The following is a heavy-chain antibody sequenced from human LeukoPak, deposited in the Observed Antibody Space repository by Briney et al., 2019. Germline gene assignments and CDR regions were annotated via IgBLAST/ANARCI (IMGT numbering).Heavy chain of an antibody. CDR3: ARVGEDVEMTPIPLDY. D-gene: IGHD5-24*01. J-gene: IGHJ4*02. CDR2: ISSSGNTM. V-gene: IGHV3-11*04. CDR1: GVTFSDYY. Sequence: GGSLRLSCAASGVTFSDYYMSWIRQAPGKGLEWVSYISSSGNTMYYADSVKGRFTISRDNAKNSLYLQMNSLRADDTALYYCARVGEDVEMTPIPLDYWGQGTLVTVSS.